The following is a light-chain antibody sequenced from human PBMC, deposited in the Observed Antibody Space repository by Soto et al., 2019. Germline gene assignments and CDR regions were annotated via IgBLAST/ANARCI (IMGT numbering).Light chain of an antibody. CDR2: EVT. Sequence: QSVLTQPASVSGSPGQSITISCTGTSSDVGGYDYVSWYQQHPGKAPKLMIFEVTNRPSGVSNRFSGSKSGNTASLTISGLRAEDEADYYCSSFISTSTLPYVFGTGTKLTVL. J-gene: IGLJ1*01. CDR1: SSDVGGYDY. V-gene: IGLV2-14*01. CDR3: SSFISTSTLPYV.